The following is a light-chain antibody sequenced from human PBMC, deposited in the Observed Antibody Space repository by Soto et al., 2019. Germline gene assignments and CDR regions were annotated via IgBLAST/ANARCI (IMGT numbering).Light chain of an antibody. V-gene: IGKV1-39*01. CDR2: AAS. Sequence: DLQMTQSPSSLSTSVGDKVTITCRASQSISKFLNWYQQKPRQAPKLLIYAASSLQSGVPTRFSGSGSGTDFTLTISSLQPEDFATYYCQQSYSTPRTFGQGTKVEIK. CDR1: QSISKF. CDR3: QQSYSTPRT. J-gene: IGKJ1*01.